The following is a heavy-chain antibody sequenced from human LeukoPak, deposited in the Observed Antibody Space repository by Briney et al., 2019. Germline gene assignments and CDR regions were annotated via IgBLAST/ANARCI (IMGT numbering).Heavy chain of an antibody. D-gene: IGHD3-22*01. J-gene: IGHJ4*02. CDR2: IYSGGST. V-gene: IGHV3-53*01. Sequence: LSLTCTVSGGSISSGGYYWSWVRQAPGKGLEWVSVIYSGGSTYYADSVKGRFTISRDNSKNTLYLQMNSLRAEDTAVYYCARAKYDSSGYQSWGQGTLVTVSS. CDR3: ARAKYDSSGYQS. CDR1: GGSISSGGYY.